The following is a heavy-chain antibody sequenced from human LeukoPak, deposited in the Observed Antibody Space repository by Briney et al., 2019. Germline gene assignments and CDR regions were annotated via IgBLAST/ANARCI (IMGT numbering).Heavy chain of an antibody. Sequence: SQTLSLTCTVSGGSLNSGGYYWSWIRQQPGKGLEWIGYIYYRGSTYYNPSLKSRVTISVDTSKRQFSLKLSSVTAADTAVYYCARGGWYSSSWSFDYWGQGTLVTVCS. V-gene: IGHV4-31*03. CDR1: GGSLNSGGYY. J-gene: IGHJ4*02. CDR2: IYYRGST. D-gene: IGHD6-13*01. CDR3: ARGGWYSSSWSFDY.